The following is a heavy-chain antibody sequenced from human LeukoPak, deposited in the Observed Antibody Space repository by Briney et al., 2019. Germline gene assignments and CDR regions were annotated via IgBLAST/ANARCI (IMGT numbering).Heavy chain of an antibody. V-gene: IGHV3-7*01. CDR3: GRRVVPTALFR. CDR1: GFPFSDYW. CDR2: FRPGGSAK. D-gene: IGHD2-2*01. Sequence: GGSLRLSCAASGFPFSDYWMRRVRQAPGKGLEWVANFRPGGSAKYYAESVWGRFTLSRDNAQNSLYLQMNSLRGEHSGAFYGGRRVVPTALFRWGQGTVVTVSS. J-gene: IGHJ4*02.